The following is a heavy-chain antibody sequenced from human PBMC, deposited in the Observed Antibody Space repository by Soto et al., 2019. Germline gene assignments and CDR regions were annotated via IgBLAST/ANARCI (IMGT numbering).Heavy chain of an antibody. CDR1: GGSLSGYY. Sequence: SETLSLTCAVFGGSLSGYYWCWIRQPPGKGLEWIGEINASGSTNYNPSLKSRVTISVDTSKNQFSLKLTSVIAADTAVYFCARAGFSGPYDAFDIWGQGTMVTVSS. CDR3: ARAGFSGPYDAFDI. CDR2: INASGST. D-gene: IGHD1-26*01. V-gene: IGHV4-34*01. J-gene: IGHJ3*02.